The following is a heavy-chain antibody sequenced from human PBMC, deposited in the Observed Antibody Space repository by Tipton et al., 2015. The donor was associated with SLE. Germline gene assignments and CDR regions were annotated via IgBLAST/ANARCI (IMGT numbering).Heavy chain of an antibody. CDR3: ALDGDFWSGPYYGMDV. D-gene: IGHD3-3*01. J-gene: IGHJ6*02. V-gene: IGHV1-18*01. CDR2: ISAYNANT. Sequence: QLVQSGAEVKKPGASVKVSCKASGYTFTSYGISWVRQAPGQGLEWMGWISAYNANTNYAQNLQGRVTMTTDTSTSTAYMELRSLRSDDTAVYYCALDGDFWSGPYYGMDVWGQGTTVTVSS. CDR1: GYTFTSYG.